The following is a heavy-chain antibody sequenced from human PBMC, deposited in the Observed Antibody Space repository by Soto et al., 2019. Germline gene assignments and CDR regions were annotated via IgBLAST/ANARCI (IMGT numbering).Heavy chain of an antibody. V-gene: IGHV1-2*02. CDR1: GHTFTGYY. CDR2: INPNSGGT. Sequence: QGQLVQSGAEVKEPGASVKVSCKASGHTFTGYYMHWVRQAPGQGLEWMGWINPNSGGTNYAQTLQGGITRTRDTSISTADMELSRLRPDATAVYYCASDGEGIVVPGNSFGIWGQGTMVTVSS. D-gene: IGHD6-19*01. CDR3: ASDGEGIVVPGNSFGI. J-gene: IGHJ3*02.